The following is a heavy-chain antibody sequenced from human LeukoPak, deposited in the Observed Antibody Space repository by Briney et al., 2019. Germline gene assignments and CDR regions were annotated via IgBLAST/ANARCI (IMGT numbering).Heavy chain of an antibody. D-gene: IGHD1-7*01. J-gene: IGHJ4*02. CDR3: VREGNFRLDY. CDR2: ISVSSNTI. CDR1: EFIFSSFR. Sequence: PGGSLRLSCAASEFIFSSFRMNWVRQAPGKGLEWISYISVSSNTISYADSVKGRFTISRDNAKNSLFLQMNSLRDEDTSVYYCVREGNFRLDYWGQGTLVTVSS. V-gene: IGHV3-48*02.